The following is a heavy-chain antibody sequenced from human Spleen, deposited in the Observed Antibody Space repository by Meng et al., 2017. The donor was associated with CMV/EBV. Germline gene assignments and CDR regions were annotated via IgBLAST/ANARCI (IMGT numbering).Heavy chain of an antibody. J-gene: IGHJ4*02. Sequence: GGSLRLSCAASGFSFNSYGMHWVRQAPGKGLEWVTFIRYDGNNKYYADSVKGRFTITRDNSKNTLYLQMGSLTAEDTAVYYCARSNFWSGYSEFDYWGQGTLVTVSS. CDR1: GFSFNSYG. CDR2: IRYDGNNK. V-gene: IGHV3-30*02. CDR3: ARSNFWSGYSEFDY. D-gene: IGHD3-3*01.